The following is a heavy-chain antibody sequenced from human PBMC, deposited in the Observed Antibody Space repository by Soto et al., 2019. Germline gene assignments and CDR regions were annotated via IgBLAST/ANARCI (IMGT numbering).Heavy chain of an antibody. CDR2: IFYRGST. CDR1: DGSISSSGYY. D-gene: IGHD2-15*01. V-gene: IGHV4-39*01. J-gene: IGHJ5*02. CDR3: ARQKSPYCSGGTCQQYNWFDP. Sequence: LSLTCTVSDGSISSSGYYWGWIRQPPGRGLEWIGSIFYRGSTYYNPSLKSRVTISVDTSKNQFSLNLNSVTAADTAVYYCARQKSPYCSGGTCQQYNWFDPWGHGTLVTVSS.